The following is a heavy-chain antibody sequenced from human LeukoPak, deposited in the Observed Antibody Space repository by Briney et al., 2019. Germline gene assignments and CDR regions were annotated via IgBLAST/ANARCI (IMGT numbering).Heavy chain of an antibody. CDR2: INPLGGST. J-gene: IGHJ4*02. Sequence: ASVKVSCKASGYTFTGYSMHWVRQAPGQGLEWMGIINPLGGSTTYPQNFQGRVTMTRDTSTSTVYMELSSLRSEDTAVYYCARVERFTQPPDYSGQGTLVTVSS. CDR1: GYTFTGYS. V-gene: IGHV1-46*01. CDR3: ARVERFTQPPDY. D-gene: IGHD2-2*01.